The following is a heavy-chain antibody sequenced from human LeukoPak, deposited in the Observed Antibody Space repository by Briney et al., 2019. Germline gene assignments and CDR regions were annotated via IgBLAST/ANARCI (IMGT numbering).Heavy chain of an antibody. CDR1: GLPFSSYG. D-gene: IGHD5-12*01. J-gene: IGHJ4*02. Sequence: GGSLRLSCAASGLPFSSYGMHWVRQAPGKGLEWVAVIWYDESTKYYADSVKGRFTVSRDNSKNTLYLQMNSLRAEDTAVYYCAGDHGLLGAITWFFDFWGQGTLVTVSS. CDR2: IWYDESTK. V-gene: IGHV3-33*01. CDR3: AGDHGLLGAITWFFDF.